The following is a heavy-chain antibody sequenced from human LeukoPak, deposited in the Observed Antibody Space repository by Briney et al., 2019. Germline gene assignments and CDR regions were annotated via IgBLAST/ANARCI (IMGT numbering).Heavy chain of an antibody. CDR3: ARGTIVVVPAAMLAPFFDY. V-gene: IGHV4-34*01. CDR2: INHSGST. CDR1: GGSFSGYY. J-gene: IGHJ4*02. Sequence: SETLSLTCAVYGGSFSGYYWSWIRQPPGKGLEWIGEINHSGSTNYNPSLKSRVTISVDTSKNQFSLKLSSVTAADTAVYYRARGTIVVVPAAMLAPFFDYWGQGTLVTVSS. D-gene: IGHD2-2*01.